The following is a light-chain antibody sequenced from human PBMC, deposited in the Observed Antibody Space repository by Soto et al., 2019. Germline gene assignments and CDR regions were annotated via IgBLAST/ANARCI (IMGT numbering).Light chain of an antibody. V-gene: IGKV1-5*03. CDR3: HQYNSFSSVP. J-gene: IGKJ4*01. CDR1: QSITNR. CDR2: MAS. Sequence: EIKMPQSPSTRDTSEGDRVTITCRASQSITNRLAWYQQKPGKAPKVLIHMASSLKSGVPSRFSGSGSGTEFTLTITSLQPDDSATYYCHQYNSFSSVPFGGVTKVDIK.